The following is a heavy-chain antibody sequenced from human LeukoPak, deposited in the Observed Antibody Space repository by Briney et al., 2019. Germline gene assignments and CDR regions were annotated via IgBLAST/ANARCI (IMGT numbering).Heavy chain of an antibody. J-gene: IGHJ6*03. V-gene: IGHV3-30*04. D-gene: IGHD2-2*01. CDR1: VFPFSTYA. CDR3: ARGQGYESYYYMDV. Sequence: PGGSLSLSCAASVFPFSTYAIHWVRQAPGKGLEWVDVISFEGVNTFYADSVRGRLTISRDNSNNTVYLQMENQRREDTAVFYCARGQGYESYYYMDVWGKGTTVTVSS. CDR2: ISFEGVNT.